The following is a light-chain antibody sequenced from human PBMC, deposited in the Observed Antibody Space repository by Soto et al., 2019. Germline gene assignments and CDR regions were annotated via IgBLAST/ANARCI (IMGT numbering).Light chain of an antibody. CDR2: DVT. V-gene: IGLV2-11*01. Sequence: QSVLTQPRSVSGSPGQSVTISCTGTSSDVGSYNSVSWYQQHPGKAPKLMVYDVTKRPSGVPDRFSASQSGNTASLTISGLQAEDEGDYFCCSYAGSYTVLFGGGTQLTVL. CDR3: CSYAGSYTVL. CDR1: SSDVGSYNS. J-gene: IGLJ2*01.